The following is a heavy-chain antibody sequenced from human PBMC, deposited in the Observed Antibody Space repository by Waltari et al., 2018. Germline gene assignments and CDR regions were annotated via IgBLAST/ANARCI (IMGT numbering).Heavy chain of an antibody. J-gene: IGHJ3*02. CDR1: GFTFSSYG. D-gene: IGHD3-3*01. CDR3: AKDLGAIFGVPPGAFDI. V-gene: IGHV3-30*18. CDR2: IWYDGSNK. Sequence: QVKLVESGGGVVQPGRSLRLSCAASGFTFSSYGMHWVRQAPGQGLEWVAVIWYDGSNKYYADSVKGRFTISRDNSKNTLYLQMNSLRAEDTAMYYCAKDLGAIFGVPPGAFDIWGQGTMVTVSS.